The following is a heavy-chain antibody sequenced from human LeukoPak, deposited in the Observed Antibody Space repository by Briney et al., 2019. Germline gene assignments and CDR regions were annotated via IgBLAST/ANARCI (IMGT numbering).Heavy chain of an antibody. CDR1: GFTFTNYD. Sequence: GGSLRLSCAASGFTFTNYDMHWVRQAPGKGLEWVSAIGTAGDTYYPGSVKGLFTISRKNDKNSLYLKMNSLSAGDTAVYYCASSPEYSSSWYEIDKWGQGTMVTVSS. D-gene: IGHD6-13*01. V-gene: IGHV3-13*01. CDR2: IGTAGDT. J-gene: IGHJ4*02. CDR3: ASSPEYSSSWYEIDK.